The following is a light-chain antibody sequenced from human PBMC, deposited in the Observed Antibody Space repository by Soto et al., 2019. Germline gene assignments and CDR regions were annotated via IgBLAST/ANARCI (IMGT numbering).Light chain of an antibody. CDR2: DAS. CDR1: QSVSSY. CDR3: QQRSNSPLT. J-gene: IGKJ4*01. Sequence: EIVLTQSPATLSLSPGERATLSCRASQSVSSYLAWYQQKPGQAPRLLIYDASNRATGIPARFSGSGSGTDFTLTISSLEPADFAVYYCQQRSNSPLTFGGGTKVEIK. V-gene: IGKV3-11*01.